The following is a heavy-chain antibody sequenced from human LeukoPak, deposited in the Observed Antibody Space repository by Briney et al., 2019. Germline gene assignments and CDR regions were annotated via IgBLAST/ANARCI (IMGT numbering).Heavy chain of an antibody. CDR2: ISGSGGST. CDR3: AKNFPYYYDSSGYLDY. CDR1: GFTFSTYA. Sequence: GGSLRLSCAASGFTFSTYAMSWVRQAPGKGLEWVSAISGSGGSTYYADSVKGRFTISRDNSKNTLYLQMNSLRAEDTAVYYCAKNFPYYYDSSGYLDYWGQGTLVTVSS. J-gene: IGHJ4*02. V-gene: IGHV3-23*01. D-gene: IGHD3-22*01.